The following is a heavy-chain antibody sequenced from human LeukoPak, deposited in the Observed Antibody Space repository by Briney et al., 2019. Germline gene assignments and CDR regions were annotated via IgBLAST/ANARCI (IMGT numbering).Heavy chain of an antibody. CDR1: GGSINSGSYY. Sequence: SETLSLTCTVSGGSINSGSYYWSWIRQPPGKGLEWIGYIYYSGSINYNPSLKSRVTISVDTSKNQFSLKLSSVTAADTAVYYCARGSLPAATTLYDYWGQGTLVTVSS. V-gene: IGHV4-61*01. CDR3: ARGSLPAATTLYDY. CDR2: IYYSGSI. J-gene: IGHJ4*02. D-gene: IGHD2-2*01.